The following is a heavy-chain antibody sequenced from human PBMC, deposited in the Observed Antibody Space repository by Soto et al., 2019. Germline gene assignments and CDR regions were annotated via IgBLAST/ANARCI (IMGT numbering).Heavy chain of an antibody. Sequence: GGSLRLSCAASGFTVSSNYMSWVRQAPGKGLEWVSVIYSGGSTYYADSVKGRFTISRDNSKNTLYLQMNSLRAEDTAVYYCASSVDIVLVPAAPDYYYYGMDVWGQGATVTVSS. J-gene: IGHJ6*02. CDR1: GFTVSSNY. CDR2: IYSGGST. D-gene: IGHD2-2*01. V-gene: IGHV3-66*01. CDR3: ASSVDIVLVPAAPDYYYYGMDV.